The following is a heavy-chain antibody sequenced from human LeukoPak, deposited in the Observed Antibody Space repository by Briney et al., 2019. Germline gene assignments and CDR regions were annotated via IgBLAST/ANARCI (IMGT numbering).Heavy chain of an antibody. Sequence: ASVKVSCKASGYIFTDYYLHWVRQAPGRGLEWMAWINPKSGGTTYAQKFEDRVTKTRDTSSSTAYMEVSRLRSDDTAVYYCTRDRITEEGGHCDYWGQGTQVTVSS. CDR1: GYIFTDYY. CDR3: TRDRITEEGGHCDY. V-gene: IGHV1-2*02. CDR2: INPKSGGT. D-gene: IGHD3-16*01. J-gene: IGHJ4*02.